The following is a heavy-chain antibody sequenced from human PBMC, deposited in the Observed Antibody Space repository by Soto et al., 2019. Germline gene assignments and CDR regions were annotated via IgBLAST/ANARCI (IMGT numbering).Heavy chain of an antibody. CDR1: GGSFRNFV. D-gene: IGHD4-4*01. Sequence: QVQLVQSGAEVKKPGSSVKVSCKASGGSFRNFVISWVRQAPGQGLEWMGGIIPNSGTTHYAQKFQGKVKITADESTSTAYMELSGLTSEDTSLYYCARDLGGEATVRFWGQGTLVTVSS. CDR3: ARDLGGEATVRF. V-gene: IGHV1-69*01. J-gene: IGHJ4*02. CDR2: IIPNSGTT.